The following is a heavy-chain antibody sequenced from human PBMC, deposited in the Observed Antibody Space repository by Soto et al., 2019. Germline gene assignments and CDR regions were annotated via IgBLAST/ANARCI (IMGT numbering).Heavy chain of an antibody. CDR3: TTGATYYDFWSGLRPDV. Sequence: GGSLRLSCAASGFTFSNAWMSWVRQAPGKGLEWVGRIKSKTDGGTTDYAAPVKGRFTISRDDSKNTLYLQMKSLKTEDTAVYYCTTGATYYDFWSGLRPDVWGQGTTVTVSS. CDR1: GFTFSNAW. V-gene: IGHV3-15*01. CDR2: IKSKTDGGTT. D-gene: IGHD3-3*01. J-gene: IGHJ6*02.